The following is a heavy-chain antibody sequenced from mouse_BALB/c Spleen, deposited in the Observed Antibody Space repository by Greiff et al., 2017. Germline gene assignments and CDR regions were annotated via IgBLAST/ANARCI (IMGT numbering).Heavy chain of an antibody. D-gene: IGHD3-2*01. Sequence: QVHVKQSGPGLVAPSQSLSITCTVSGFSLTSYGVHWVRQPPGKGLEWLGVIWAGGSTNYNSALMSRLSISKDNSKNQVFLKMNSLQTDDTAMYYCARDDSSEYLDYWGQGTTLTVSS. CDR2: IWAGGST. CDR3: ARDDSSEYLDY. J-gene: IGHJ2*01. V-gene: IGHV2-9*02. CDR1: GFSLTSYG.